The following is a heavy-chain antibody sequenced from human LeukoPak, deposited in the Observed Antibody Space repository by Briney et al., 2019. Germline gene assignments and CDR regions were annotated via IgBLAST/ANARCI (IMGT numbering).Heavy chain of an antibody. CDR1: GGSISTGAYY. CDR2: IYYSGTT. CDR3: ARDAGTPVAGTGFDP. D-gene: IGHD6-19*01. J-gene: IGHJ5*02. V-gene: IGHV4-31*03. Sequence: SETLSLTCTVPGGSISTGAYYWIWIRQHPGKGLEWIGYIYYSGTTYYNPSLKSRVTLSVDTSKNQFSLKLSSVTAADTAVYYCARDAGTPVAGTGFDPWGQGTLVTVSS.